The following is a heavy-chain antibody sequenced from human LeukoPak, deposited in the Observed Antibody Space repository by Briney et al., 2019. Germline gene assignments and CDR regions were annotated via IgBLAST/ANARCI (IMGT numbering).Heavy chain of an antibody. J-gene: IGHJ6*02. D-gene: IGHD3-10*01. CDR1: GGSMSGFF. Sequence: KPSETLSLTCTVSGGSMSGFFWTWIRQPPGGELEWIGSIYYSGSSTKYNPSLKSRVTISVDTSKSQFSLTLNSATAADTAVYYCARTSRHFYGSGTNLTPWPAGMDVWGQGTTVTVSS. CDR3: ARTSRHFYGSGTNLTPWPAGMDV. V-gene: IGHV4-59*01. CDR2: IYYSGSST.